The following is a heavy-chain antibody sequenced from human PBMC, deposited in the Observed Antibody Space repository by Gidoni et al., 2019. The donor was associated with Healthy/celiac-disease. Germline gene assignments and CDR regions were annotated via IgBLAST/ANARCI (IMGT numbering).Heavy chain of an antibody. CDR3: ARVGYSSGWFLYWYFDL. V-gene: IGHV4-34*01. CDR2: INHSGST. J-gene: IGHJ2*01. Sequence: QVQLPKWGAGLLKPSETLSLTCAVYGGSFSGYYWSWIRQPPGKGLEWIGEINHSGSTNYNPSLKSRVTISVDTSKNQFSLKLSSVTAADTAVYYCARVGYSSGWFLYWYFDLWGRGTLVTVSS. CDR1: GGSFSGYY. D-gene: IGHD6-19*01.